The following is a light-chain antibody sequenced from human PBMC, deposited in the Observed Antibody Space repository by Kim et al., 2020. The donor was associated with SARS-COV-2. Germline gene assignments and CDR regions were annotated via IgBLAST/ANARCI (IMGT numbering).Light chain of an antibody. CDR2: QDT. J-gene: IGLJ2*01. CDR1: KLGDKY. CDR3: QAWDSRTYVV. Sequence: SYELTQPPSVSVSPGQTASITCSGAKLGDKYACWYQQKPGQSPVLVIYQDTKRPSGIPERFSGSNSGNTATLTISGTQSMDEADYYCQAWDSRTYVVFGGETQLTVL. V-gene: IGLV3-1*01.